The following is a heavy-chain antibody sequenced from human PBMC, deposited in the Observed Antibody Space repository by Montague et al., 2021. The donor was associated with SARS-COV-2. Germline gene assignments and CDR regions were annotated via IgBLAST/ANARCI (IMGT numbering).Heavy chain of an antibody. D-gene: IGHD4-11*01. J-gene: IGHJ5*02. V-gene: IGHV4-34*01. CDR2: INHGGTA. CDR1: GGSFSGYF. Sequence: SETLSLTCAVYGGSFSGYFWSWIRQTPGRGLEWIGEINHGGTADXNPSLKSRVTLSVDTSKAQFSLILISVTAADTAVYYCARERGRGVDYFDPWGQGTLVTVSS. CDR3: ARERGRGVDYFDP.